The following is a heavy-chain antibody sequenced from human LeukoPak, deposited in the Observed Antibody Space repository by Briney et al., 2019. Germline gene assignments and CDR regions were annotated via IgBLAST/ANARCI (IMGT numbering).Heavy chain of an antibody. CDR3: ARSTGDWYFDL. D-gene: IGHD7-27*01. J-gene: IGHJ2*01. Sequence: ASVKVSCKASGYTFTGYYMHWVRQAPGQGLEWLGWINPNTAATNYAQKFQGRVTMTRDTSISTAYMELSRLRSDDTAVYYCARSTGDWYFDLWGRGTLVTVSS. V-gene: IGHV1-2*02. CDR1: GYTFTGYY. CDR2: INPNTAAT.